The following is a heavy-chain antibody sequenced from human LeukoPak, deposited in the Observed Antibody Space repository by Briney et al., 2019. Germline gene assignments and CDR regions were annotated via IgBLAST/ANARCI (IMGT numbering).Heavy chain of an antibody. J-gene: IGHJ4*02. V-gene: IGHV4-61*02. CDR3: ARGGYCSGGSCSFDY. CDR1: GGSISSGSYY. CDR2: IYTSGST. D-gene: IGHD2-15*01. Sequence: SETLSLTCTVSGGSISSGSYYWSWIRQPAGKGLEWIGRIYTSGSTNYNPSLKSRVTISVDTSKNQFSLKLSSVTAADTAVYYCARGGYCSGGSCSFDYWGQGTLVTVSS.